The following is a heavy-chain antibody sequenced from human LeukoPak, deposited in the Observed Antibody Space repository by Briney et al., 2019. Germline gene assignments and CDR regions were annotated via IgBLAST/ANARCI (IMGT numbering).Heavy chain of an antibody. V-gene: IGHV4-59*01. J-gene: IGHJ5*02. CDR2: IYYSGST. CDR3: ARGVDYNNWFDP. Sequence: SETLSLTCTVSGGSINKYYWNWMRQPPGKGLEWIGNIYYSGSTNYNPSLKSRVTISVDTSKNQFSLRVSSVAAADTAVYYCARGVDYNNWFDPWGQGTLVTVSS. CDR1: GGSINKYY. D-gene: IGHD4-11*01.